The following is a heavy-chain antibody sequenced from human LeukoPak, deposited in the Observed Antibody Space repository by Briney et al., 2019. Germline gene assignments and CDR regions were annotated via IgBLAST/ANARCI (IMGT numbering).Heavy chain of an antibody. D-gene: IGHD5-18*01. J-gene: IGHJ4*02. Sequence: GGSLRLSCAASGLTFSSYGMDWVRQAPGKGLEWVSSISSSSSYIYYADSVKGRFTISRDNAKNSLYLQMNSLRAEDTSVYYCVRAHGNYGYVFDYWGQGTLVTVSS. CDR3: VRAHGNYGYVFDY. V-gene: IGHV3-21*01. CDR2: ISSSSSYI. CDR1: GLTFSSYG.